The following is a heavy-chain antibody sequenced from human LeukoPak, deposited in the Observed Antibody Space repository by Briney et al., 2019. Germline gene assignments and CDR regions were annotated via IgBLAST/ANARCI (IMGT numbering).Heavy chain of an antibody. D-gene: IGHD3-16*01. CDR2: IIPILGIA. CDR1: GGTFSSYA. CDR3: ARGVY. Sequence: GASVKVSCKASGGTFSSYAISWVRQAPGQGLEWMGRIIPILGIANYAQKFQGRVTMTRNTSISTAYMELSSLRSDDTAVYYCARGVYWGRGTLVTVSS. V-gene: IGHV1-69*04. J-gene: IGHJ4*02.